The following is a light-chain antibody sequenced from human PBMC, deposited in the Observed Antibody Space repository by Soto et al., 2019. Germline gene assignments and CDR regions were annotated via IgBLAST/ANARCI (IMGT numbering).Light chain of an antibody. Sequence: EIVMTQSAATVSVSPGERATLSCRASQSVSSNLAWYQQKPGQAPRLLIYDASNRATGIPARFTGSGSGTDFTLTISNLQAEDVALYYCQHYYGAPITFGGGTKVDI. CDR2: DAS. J-gene: IGKJ4*01. CDR1: QSVSSN. V-gene: IGKV3D-15*01. CDR3: QHYYGAPIT.